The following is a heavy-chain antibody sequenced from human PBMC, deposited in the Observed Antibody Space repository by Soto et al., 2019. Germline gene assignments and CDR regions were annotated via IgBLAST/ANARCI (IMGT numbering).Heavy chain of an antibody. Sequence: GGSLRLSCVGSGFTFSTYSINWVRQAPGKGLEWVSSISSRSDIYYADSVKGRFTISRDNAKNPVSLQMNSLRAEDTAVYYCAREYTAWPLAYGLDVWGQGTTVTVSS. CDR1: GFTFSTYS. CDR2: ISSRSDI. V-gene: IGHV3-21*01. CDR3: AREYTAWPLAYGLDV. D-gene: IGHD2-2*02. J-gene: IGHJ6*02.